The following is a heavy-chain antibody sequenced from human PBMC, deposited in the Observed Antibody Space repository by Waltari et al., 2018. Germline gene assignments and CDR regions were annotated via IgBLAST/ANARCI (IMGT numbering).Heavy chain of an antibody. V-gene: IGHV1-46*01. D-gene: IGHD6-13*01. J-gene: IGHJ4*02. Sequence: QVQLVQSGAEVKKPGASVKVSCKASGYTFTSYYMHWVRQAPGQGLEWMGIINPSGGSTSYAQKFQGRVTMTRDTSKNQFSLKLSSVTAADTAVYYCAREEGIAAAGVWYYFDYWGQGTLVTVSS. CDR3: AREEGIAAAGVWYYFDY. CDR1: GYTFTSYY. CDR2: INPSGGST.